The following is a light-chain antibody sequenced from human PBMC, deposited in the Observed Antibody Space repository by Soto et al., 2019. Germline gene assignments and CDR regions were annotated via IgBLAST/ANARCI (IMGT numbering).Light chain of an antibody. CDR2: DAS. V-gene: IGKV3-11*01. CDR3: QTHCVCPNT. CDR1: QNIGTS. Sequence: EIVLTQSPATLSFSAGDRATLSCRAGQNIGTSLVWSQQKTGQSPRLLIYDASPRATGVPDRLSGSGSGTEFPLTNSSLQSEDFAVYYCQTHCVCPNTCGPGTRLEIK. J-gene: IGKJ5*01.